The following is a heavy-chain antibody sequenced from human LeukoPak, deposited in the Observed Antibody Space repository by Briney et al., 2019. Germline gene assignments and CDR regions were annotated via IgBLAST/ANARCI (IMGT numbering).Heavy chain of an antibody. D-gene: IGHD3-3*01. Sequence: SETLSLTCNVSGASINSDTDYWGWIRQPPGKGLEWIGTFYYSGTTYYNPSLKSPVTISVDQSNNQFSLKMTSVTAADTAVYYCASRVTSVRRSIFGVVKSWGQGILVTVSS. CDR2: FYYSGTT. CDR3: ASRVTSVRRSIFGVVKS. V-gene: IGHV4-39*01. J-gene: IGHJ5*02. CDR1: GASINSDTDY.